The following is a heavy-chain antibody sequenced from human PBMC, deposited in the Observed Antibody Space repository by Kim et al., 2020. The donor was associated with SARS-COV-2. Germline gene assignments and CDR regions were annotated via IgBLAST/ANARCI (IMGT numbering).Heavy chain of an antibody. D-gene: IGHD6-13*01. J-gene: IGHJ3*02. CDR1: GFTFSSYA. Sequence: RGSLRLSCAASGFTFSSYAMSWVRQAPGKGLEWVSAISGSGGSTYYADSVKGRFTISRDNSKNTLYLQMNSLRAEDTAVYYCAKESGYSSSWYGDDAFDIWGQGTMVTVSS. V-gene: IGHV3-23*01. CDR3: AKESGYSSSWYGDDAFDI. CDR2: ISGSGGST.